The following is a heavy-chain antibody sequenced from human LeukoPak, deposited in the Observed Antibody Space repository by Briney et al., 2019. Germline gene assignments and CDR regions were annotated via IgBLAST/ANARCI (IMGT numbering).Heavy chain of an antibody. CDR3: AKAIHSSSSGVVDY. CDR2: IRYDGSNK. CDR1: GFILINYA. D-gene: IGHD6-6*01. Sequence: GGSLRLSCAASGFILINYAMHWVRRAPGKGRDGVQLIRYDGSNKYYAESVKGRFTISRDNSKNTLYLQMNSLRAEDTAVYYCAKAIHSSSSGVVDYWGQGTLVTVSS. V-gene: IGHV3-30*02. J-gene: IGHJ4*02.